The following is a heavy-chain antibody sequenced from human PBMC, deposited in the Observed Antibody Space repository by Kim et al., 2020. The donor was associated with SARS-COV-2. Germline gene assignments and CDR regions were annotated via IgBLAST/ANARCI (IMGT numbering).Heavy chain of an antibody. CDR2: IYYSGST. D-gene: IGHD3-3*02. Sequence: SETLSLTCTVSGGSISSYYWSWIRQPPGKGLEWIGYIYYSGSTNYNPSLKSRVTISVDTSKNQFSLKLSSVTAADTAVYYCARHRNPSISWFDPWGQGTLVTVSS. J-gene: IGHJ5*02. CDR1: GGSISSYY. V-gene: IGHV4-59*08. CDR3: ARHRNPSISWFDP.